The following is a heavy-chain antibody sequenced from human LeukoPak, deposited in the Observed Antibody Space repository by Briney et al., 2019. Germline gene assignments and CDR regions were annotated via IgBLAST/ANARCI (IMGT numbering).Heavy chain of an antibody. V-gene: IGHV5-51*01. D-gene: IGHD5-12*01. CDR3: ARRYSGYDLHMDV. CDR2: IYPGDSDT. CDR1: GYRFTSYW. J-gene: IGHJ6*03. Sequence: GESLQISCKGSGYRFTSYWIGWVRQMPGKGLEWMGIIYPGDSDTRYSPSFQGQVTISADKSISTAYLQWSSLKASDTAMYYCARRYSGYDLHMDVGGKGTTVTVSS.